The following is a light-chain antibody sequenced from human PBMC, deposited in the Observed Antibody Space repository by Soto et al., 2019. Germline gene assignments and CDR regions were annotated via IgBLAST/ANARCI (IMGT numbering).Light chain of an antibody. J-gene: IGKJ4*01. V-gene: IGKV3-11*01. Sequence: IALTQSPATLSSSPGERPTLSCMASQSVSSYLAWYQQKPGQAPRLLIYDASNRATGIPARFSGSGSGTDFTLTISSLEPEDFAVYYCQQRSNWPTFGGGTKVDIQ. CDR2: DAS. CDR1: QSVSSY. CDR3: QQRSNWPT.